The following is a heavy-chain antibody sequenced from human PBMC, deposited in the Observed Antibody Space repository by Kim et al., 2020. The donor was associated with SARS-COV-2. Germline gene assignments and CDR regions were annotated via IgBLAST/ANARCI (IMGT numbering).Heavy chain of an antibody. J-gene: IGHJ6*02. CDR3: ALSTNALGYCYGMDV. D-gene: IGHD2-8*01. Sequence: PSLKSRVTISVDTSKNQFSLKLSSVTAADTAVYDCALSTNALGYCYGMDVWGQGTTVTVSS. V-gene: IGHV4-30-2*04.